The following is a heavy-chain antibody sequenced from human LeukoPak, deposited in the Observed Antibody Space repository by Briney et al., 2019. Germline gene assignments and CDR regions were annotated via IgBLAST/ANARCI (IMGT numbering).Heavy chain of an antibody. CDR1: GFTFSSYA. CDR3: TRDTMGGFAGFGFDS. CDR2: ISGSGGST. J-gene: IGHJ4*02. V-gene: IGHV3-23*01. D-gene: IGHD3-16*01. Sequence: PGGSLRLSCAASGFTFSSYAMSWVRQAPGKGLEWVSAISGSGGSTYYADSVKGRFTISRDNSKNTLYLQMNSLRAEDTAVYYCTRDTMGGFAGFGFDSWGQGTLVTVSS.